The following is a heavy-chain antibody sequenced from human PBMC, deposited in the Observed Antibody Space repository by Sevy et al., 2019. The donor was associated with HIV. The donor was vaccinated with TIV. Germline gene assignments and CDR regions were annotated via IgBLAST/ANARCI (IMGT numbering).Heavy chain of an antibody. V-gene: IGHV3-23*01. Sequence: GGSLRLSCAASGFTFSKYSMSWIRQTPGKGLEWVSTFSFGCGKINYADSVKGRFTISREDSRNTFDLQMNSLRAEDTAIYYCAREGCTKPHDYWGQGTVVTV. J-gene: IGHJ4*02. D-gene: IGHD2-8*01. CDR3: AREGCTKPHDY. CDR1: GFTFSKYS. CDR2: FSFGCGKI.